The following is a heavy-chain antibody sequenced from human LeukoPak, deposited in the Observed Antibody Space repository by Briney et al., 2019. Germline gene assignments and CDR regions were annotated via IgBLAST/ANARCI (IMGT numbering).Heavy chain of an antibody. Sequence: GGSLRLSCAASGFPFSGYAMSWVRQAPGKGLEWVSAISGSGGSTYYADSVKGRFTISRDNSKNTLYLQMNSLRAEDTAVYYCAKGGSRAVLLWFGETTEDYFDYWGQGTLVTVSS. V-gene: IGHV3-23*01. D-gene: IGHD3-10*01. CDR1: GFPFSGYA. J-gene: IGHJ4*02. CDR3: AKGGSRAVLLWFGETTEDYFDY. CDR2: ISGSGGST.